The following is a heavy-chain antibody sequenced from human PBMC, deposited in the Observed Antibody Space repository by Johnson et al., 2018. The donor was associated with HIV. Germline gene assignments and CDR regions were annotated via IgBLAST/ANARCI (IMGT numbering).Heavy chain of an antibody. CDR2: ISYDGSNK. J-gene: IGHJ3*02. V-gene: IGHV3-30*03. CDR1: GFTFSSYG. Sequence: QMLLVESGGGVVQPGRSLRLSCAASGFTFSSYGMHWVRQAPGKGLEWVAVISYDGSNKYYADSVKGRFTISRDNSKNTLYLQMNSLRAEDTALYYCARCGDIVLVVYAMGHDAFYIWGQGTIVTVSS. D-gene: IGHD2-8*02. CDR3: ARCGDIVLVVYAMGHDAFYI.